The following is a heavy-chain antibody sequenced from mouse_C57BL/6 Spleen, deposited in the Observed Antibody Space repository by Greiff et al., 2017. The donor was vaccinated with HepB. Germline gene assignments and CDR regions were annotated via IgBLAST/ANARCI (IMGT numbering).Heavy chain of an antibody. J-gene: IGHJ4*01. CDR3: TRDWLYYYGSSEGAMDY. V-gene: IGHV5-9-1*02. D-gene: IGHD1-1*01. Sequence: EVQLVESGEGLVKPGGSLKLSCAASGFTFSSYAMSWVRQTPEKRLEWVAYISSGGDYIYYADTVKGRFTISRDNARNTLYLQMSSLKSEDTAMYYCTRDWLYYYGSSEGAMDYWGQGTSVTVSS. CDR2: ISSGGDYI. CDR1: GFTFSSYA.